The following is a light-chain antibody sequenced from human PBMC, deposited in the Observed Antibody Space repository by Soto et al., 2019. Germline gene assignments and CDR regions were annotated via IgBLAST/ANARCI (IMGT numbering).Light chain of an antibody. CDR2: EVS. Sequence: QSVLTHPASVSWSPGQSITIPCTGTSSDVGSYNLVSWYQQHPGKAPKLMIYEVSKRPSGVSNRFSGSKSGNTASPTISGLQAEDEADYYCCSYAGSYVFGTGTKVTVL. J-gene: IGLJ1*01. V-gene: IGLV2-23*02. CDR3: CSYAGSYV. CDR1: SSDVGSYNL.